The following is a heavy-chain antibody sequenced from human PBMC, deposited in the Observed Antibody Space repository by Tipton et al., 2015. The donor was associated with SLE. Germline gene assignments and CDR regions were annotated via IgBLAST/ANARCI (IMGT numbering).Heavy chain of an antibody. D-gene: IGHD2-2*01. CDR1: GGSISSTKYY. Sequence: TLSLTCTVSGGSISSTKYYWGWIRQPPEQGLEWIGEITQSGVTNYNPSLKSRVTMSLDTSKNQFSLKLTSVTAADTAVYFCARGCSSTTCEPFDYFGLDVWGQGTTVTVSS. CDR2: ITQSGVT. V-gene: IGHV4-39*07. CDR3: ARGCSSTTCEPFDYFGLDV. J-gene: IGHJ6*02.